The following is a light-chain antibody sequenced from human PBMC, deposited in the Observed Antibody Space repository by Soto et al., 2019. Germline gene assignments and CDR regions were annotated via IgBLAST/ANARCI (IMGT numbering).Light chain of an antibody. CDR2: GNN. J-gene: IGLJ2*01. V-gene: IGLV1-40*01. CDR3: QSYDGSLATSI. CDR1: RFQLGAGYD. Sequence: SLVAQPPPLSGAPGARGSLSFPRARFQLGAGYDVHWYQQLPGAAPRLLIFGNNVRPSGVPDRFSGSKSGTSASLAITGLQAEDEAIYHCQSYDGSLATSIFGAGTKVTVL.